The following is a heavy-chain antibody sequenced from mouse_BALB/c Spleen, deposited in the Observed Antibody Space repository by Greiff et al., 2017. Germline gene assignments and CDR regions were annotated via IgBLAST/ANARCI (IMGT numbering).Heavy chain of an antibody. CDR2: INPYNDGT. CDR1: GYTFTSYV. D-gene: IGHD2-10*02. V-gene: IGHV1-14*01. J-gene: IGHJ2*01. Sequence: VHVKQSGPELVKPGASVKMSCKASGYTFTSYVMHWVKQKPGQGLEWIGYINPYNDGTKYNEKFKGKATLTSDKSSSTAYMELSSLTSEDSAVYYCARVGYGNAFDYWGQGTTLTVSS. CDR3: ARVGYGNAFDY.